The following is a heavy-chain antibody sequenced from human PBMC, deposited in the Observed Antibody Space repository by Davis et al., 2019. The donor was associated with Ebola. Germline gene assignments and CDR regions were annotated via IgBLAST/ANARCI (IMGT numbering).Heavy chain of an antibody. CDR3: ARGSYGDHFDY. CDR2: IYYSGST. D-gene: IGHD4-17*01. CDR1: GGSFSSYY. J-gene: IGHJ4*02. Sequence: SELLSPPCTLPGGSFSSYYWSWIRQPPGKGLEWMGYIYYSGSTNYNPSLKSRVTISVDTSKNQFSLKLSSVTAADTAVYYCARGSYGDHFDYWGQGTLVTVSS. V-gene: IGHV4-59*08.